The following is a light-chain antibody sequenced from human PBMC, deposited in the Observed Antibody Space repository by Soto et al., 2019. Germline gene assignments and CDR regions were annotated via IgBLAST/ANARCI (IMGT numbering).Light chain of an antibody. CDR1: QSVGSG. CDR3: QQYGSSPPT. V-gene: IGKV3-20*01. Sequence: EIVMTQSPATLSVSPGERATLSCRASQSVGSGLSWYQQKPGQAPRLLIYGASSRAPGIPDRFSGSGSGTGFTLTINRLEPEDFAVYYCQQYGSSPPTFGQGTKVDIK. J-gene: IGKJ1*01. CDR2: GAS.